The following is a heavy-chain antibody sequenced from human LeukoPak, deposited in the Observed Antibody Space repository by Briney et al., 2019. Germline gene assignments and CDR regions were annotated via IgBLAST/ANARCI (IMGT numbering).Heavy chain of an antibody. J-gene: IGHJ4*02. D-gene: IGHD4-23*01. CDR3: ARVVTDYGGNSEDY. V-gene: IGHV1-69*01. CDR1: GFPFTDYY. Sequence: GATVKVSCKTSGFPFTDYYIHWVRQAPGKGLEWMGGIIPIFGTANYAQKFQGRVTITADESTSTAYMELSSLRSEDTAVYYCARVVTDYGGNSEDYWGQGTLVTVSS. CDR2: IIPIFGTA.